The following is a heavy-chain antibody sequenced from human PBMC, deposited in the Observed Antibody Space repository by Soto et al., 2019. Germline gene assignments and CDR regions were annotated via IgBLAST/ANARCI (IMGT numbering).Heavy chain of an antibody. D-gene: IGHD4-17*01. Sequence: QVQLEQSGAEVKKAGSSVKVSCKAFGGSVNSHAISWVRQAPGQGLEWMGGIIPMFGTPTYAQKFQAGDTISAEESTSTVYLDLSILRSEDTAVYYCARSRNVAEFNDYGGNYHGFDIWGQGTMVTVSS. V-gene: IGHV1-69*01. CDR3: ARSRNVAEFNDYGGNYHGFDI. CDR2: IIPMFGTP. J-gene: IGHJ3*02. CDR1: GGSVNSHA.